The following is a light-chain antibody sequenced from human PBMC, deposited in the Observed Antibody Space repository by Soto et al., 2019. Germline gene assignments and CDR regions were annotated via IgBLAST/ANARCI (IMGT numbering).Light chain of an antibody. CDR1: QSISSW. V-gene: IGKV1-5*03. CDR2: KAS. CDR3: QQYNGFSRT. J-gene: IGKJ1*01. Sequence: IQMTRSPSTLSASVVDRVTITCRASQSISSWLAWYQQKPGKAPKLLIYKASSLESGVPSRFSGSGSGTEFTLTISSMQPDDLATYYCQQYNGFSRTFGQGTKVDIK.